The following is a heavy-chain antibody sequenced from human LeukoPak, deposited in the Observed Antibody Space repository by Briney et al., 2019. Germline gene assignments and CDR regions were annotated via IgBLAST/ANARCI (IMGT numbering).Heavy chain of an antibody. V-gene: IGHV3-23*01. Sequence: GGSLRLSCAPSGFTFSSYAMSWVRQAPGKGLEWVSAISGSGGSTYYADSVKGRFTISRDNTKNTLYLQMNSLRAEDTAVYYCEAARGYCRGGSCFDYWGQGTLVTVSS. CDR3: EAARGYCRGGSCFDY. CDR1: GFTFSSYA. J-gene: IGHJ4*02. D-gene: IGHD2-15*01. CDR2: ISGSGGST.